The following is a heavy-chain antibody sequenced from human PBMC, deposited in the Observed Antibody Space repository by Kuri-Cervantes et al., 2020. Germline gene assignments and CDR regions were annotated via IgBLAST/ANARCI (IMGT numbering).Heavy chain of an antibody. CDR2: INPNSGGT. V-gene: IGHV1-2*04. CDR3: ATASWFGDSDAFDI. CDR1: GYTFTGYY. J-gene: IGHJ3*02. Sequence: ASVKVSCKASGYTFTGYYMHWVRQAPGQGLEWMGWINPNSGGTNYAQKFQGWVTMTRDTSISTAYVELSRLRSDDTAVYYCATASWFGDSDAFDIWGQGTMVTVSS. D-gene: IGHD3-10*01.